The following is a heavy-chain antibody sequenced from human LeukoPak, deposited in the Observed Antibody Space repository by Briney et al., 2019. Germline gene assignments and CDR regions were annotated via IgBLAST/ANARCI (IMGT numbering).Heavy chain of an antibody. CDR3: ARDVVRGVIIHYFDY. J-gene: IGHJ4*02. CDR1: GFTFSDYY. CDR2: ISSSSSYT. D-gene: IGHD3-10*01. V-gene: IGHV3-11*05. Sequence: AGSLRLSCAASGFTFSDYYMSWIRQAPGKGLEWVSYISSSSSYTNYADSVKGRFTISRDNAKNSLYLQMNSLRAEDTAVYYCARDVVRGVIIHYFDYWGQGTLVTVSS.